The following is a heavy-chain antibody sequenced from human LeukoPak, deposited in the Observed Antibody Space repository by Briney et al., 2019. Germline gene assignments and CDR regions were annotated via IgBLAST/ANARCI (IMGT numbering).Heavy chain of an antibody. CDR3: ARGPHYYDSSSAFSGAFDI. CDR2: IYHSGST. D-gene: IGHD3-22*01. V-gene: IGHV4-38-2*02. Sequence: PSETLSLTCTVSGYSISSGYYWGWIRQPPGKGLEWIGSIYHSGSTYYNPSLKSRVTISVDTSKNQFSLKLSSVTAADTAVYYCARGPHYYDSSSAFSGAFDIWGQGTMVTVSS. J-gene: IGHJ3*02. CDR1: GYSISSGYY.